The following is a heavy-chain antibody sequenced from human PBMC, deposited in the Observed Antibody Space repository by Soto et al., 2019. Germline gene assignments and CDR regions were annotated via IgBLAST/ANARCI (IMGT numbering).Heavy chain of an antibody. CDR3: VRDCDASGSYYTDC. CDR1: GYTFSSIG. J-gene: IGHJ4*02. CDR2: SSPYKGIT. V-gene: IGHV1-18*01. Sequence: QVQLVQSGAEVKKPGASVKVSCKAFGYTFSSIGITWVRQAPGQGLEWMGWSSPYKGITHYAQRLQGRGTMTTDTSTSTDYMELRSLRSDDTDVDFCVRDCDASGSYYTDCWGQGTLVTVSS. D-gene: IGHD3-10*01.